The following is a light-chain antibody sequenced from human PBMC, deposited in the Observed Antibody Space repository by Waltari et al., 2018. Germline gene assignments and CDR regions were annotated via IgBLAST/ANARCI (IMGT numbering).Light chain of an antibody. CDR2: VNSDGSH. CDR3: QTWGTGIGV. CDR1: SGHSSYA. J-gene: IGLJ7*01. Sequence: QLVLTQSPSASASLGASVKLTCTLSSGHSSYAIAWHMQQPEKGPRYLMKVNSDGSHTKGDGIPDRFSGSSSGAERYLTISSLQSEDEADYYCQTWGTGIGVFGGGTQLTVL. V-gene: IGLV4-69*02.